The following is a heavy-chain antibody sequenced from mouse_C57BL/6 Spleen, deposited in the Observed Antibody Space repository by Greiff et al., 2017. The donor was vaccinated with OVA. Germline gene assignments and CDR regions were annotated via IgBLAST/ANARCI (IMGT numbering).Heavy chain of an antibody. CDR1: YTFTDYYM. CDR3: RLTGTFAY. J-gene: IGHJ3*01. Sequence: VQLQQSGPELVKPGASVKMSCKASGYTFTDYYMHWVKQKPGKGLEWIGEIYPGSGNTYYNEKFKGKATLTADKSSSTAYMQLSSLTSEDSAVYFCARLTGTFAYWGQGTLVTVSA. CDR2: YPGSGNTY. D-gene: IGHD4-1*01. V-gene: IGHV1-83*01.